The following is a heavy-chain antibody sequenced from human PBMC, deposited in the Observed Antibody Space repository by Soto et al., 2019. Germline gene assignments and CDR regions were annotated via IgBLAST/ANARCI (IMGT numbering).Heavy chain of an antibody. CDR2: IYYSGST. V-gene: IGHV4-31*03. Sequence: SETLSRTCSVSGGSISSGGYYWSCIRQHPGKGLEWIGYIYYSGSTSYNPSLKSRATISVDTSKNQFPLKLSSVPAADTAVYYCASGTKDSDYWGQGTLVTVSS. CDR1: GGSISSGGYY. D-gene: IGHD6-13*01. CDR3: ASGTKDSDY. J-gene: IGHJ4*02.